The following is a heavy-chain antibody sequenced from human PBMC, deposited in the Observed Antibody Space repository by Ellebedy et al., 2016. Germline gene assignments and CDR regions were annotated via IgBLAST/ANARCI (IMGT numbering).Heavy chain of an antibody. CDR2: LTAHDRKI. CDR3: AKDLTGVSISYFAS. J-gene: IGHJ4*02. Sequence: GGSLRLSCAASGFTFNNYAVTWVRQAPGKGLEWVSTLTAHDRKIFYADSLEGRFTISTDNSKTTLFLQMTNLRADDTAVYYCAKDLTGVSISYFASWGQGTLVTVSS. V-gene: IGHV3-23*01. D-gene: IGHD1-1*01. CDR1: GFTFNNYA.